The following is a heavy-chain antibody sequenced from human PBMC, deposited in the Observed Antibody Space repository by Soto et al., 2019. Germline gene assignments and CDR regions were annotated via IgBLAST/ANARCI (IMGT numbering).Heavy chain of an antibody. D-gene: IGHD3-22*01. V-gene: IGHV4-30-2*01. J-gene: IGHJ4*02. Sequence: SETLSLTCAVSGGSISSGGYSWSWIRQPPGKGLEWIGYIYHSGSTYYNPSLKSRVTISVDRSKNQFSLKLSSVTAADTAVYYCARVSYDSSGYYYYLDYWGQGTIVTV. CDR3: ARVSYDSSGYYYYLDY. CDR1: GGSISSGGYS. CDR2: IYHSGST.